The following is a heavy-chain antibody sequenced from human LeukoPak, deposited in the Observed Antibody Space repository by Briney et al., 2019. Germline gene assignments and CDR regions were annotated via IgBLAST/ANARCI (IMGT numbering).Heavy chain of an antibody. J-gene: IGHJ5*02. D-gene: IGHD5/OR15-5a*01. Sequence: GGSLRLSCAASGFIFRSSSMSWVRQAPGKGLGWVSSISTVGDITHYAESVQGRFTISRDNSRNTLYLQMSSLSVDDTAVYYCAKVKSSLKLVGAWGQGTLVTVSS. CDR3: AKVKSSLKLVGA. CDR2: ISTVGDIT. V-gene: IGHV3-23*01. CDR1: GFIFRSSS.